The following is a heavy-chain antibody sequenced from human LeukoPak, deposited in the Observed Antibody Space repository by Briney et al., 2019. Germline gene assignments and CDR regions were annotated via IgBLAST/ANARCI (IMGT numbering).Heavy chain of an antibody. V-gene: IGHV4-31*03. J-gene: IGHJ5*02. Sequence: SEPLSLTCTVSGGSISSGGYYWSWIRQHPGKGLEWIGYIYYSGSTYYNPSLKSRVTISVDTSKNQFSLKLSSVAAADTAVYYCAGYCSGGSCYSDWFDPWGQGTLVTVSS. CDR2: IYYSGST. CDR3: AGYCSGGSCYSDWFDP. D-gene: IGHD2-15*01. CDR1: GGSISSGGYY.